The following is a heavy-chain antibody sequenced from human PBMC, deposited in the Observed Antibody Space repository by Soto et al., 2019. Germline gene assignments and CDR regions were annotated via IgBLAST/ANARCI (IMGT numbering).Heavy chain of an antibody. D-gene: IGHD1-26*01. V-gene: IGHV3-30-3*01. Sequence: QVQLVESGGGVVQPGRSLRLSCAASGFTFSSYAMHWVRQAPGKGLEWVAVISYDGSNKYYADSVKGRFTISRDNSKNTLYLQMNSLRAEDTAVYYCARDRGKKWDPPDAFDIWGQGTMVTVSS. J-gene: IGHJ3*02. CDR2: ISYDGSNK. CDR1: GFTFSSYA. CDR3: ARDRGKKWDPPDAFDI.